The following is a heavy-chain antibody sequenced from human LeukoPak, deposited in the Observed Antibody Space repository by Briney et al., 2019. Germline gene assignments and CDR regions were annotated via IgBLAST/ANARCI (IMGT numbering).Heavy chain of an antibody. V-gene: IGHV1-46*04. J-gene: IGHJ4*02. CDR1: GYTFTNYY. CDR2: INPSGGST. D-gene: IGHD2-2*01. Sequence: ASVKVSCKASGYTFTNYYMHWVRQAPGQGLEWMGIINPSGGSTSYAQKLQGRVTMTRDTSTSTAYMELRSLRSDDTAVYYCARVAEDCSTTRCYAGVDYWGQGTLVTVSS. CDR3: ARVAEDCSTTRCYAGVDY.